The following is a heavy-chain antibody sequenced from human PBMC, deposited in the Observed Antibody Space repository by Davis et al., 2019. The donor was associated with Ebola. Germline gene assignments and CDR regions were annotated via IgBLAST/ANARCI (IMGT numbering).Heavy chain of an antibody. D-gene: IGHD1-1*01. CDR2: IFHFGNT. V-gene: IGHV4-39*01. J-gene: IGHJ5*02. CDR1: GGSISRSSYY. CDR3: ARTMLTSVSESGLGYNNFDP. Sequence: MPSETLSLTCTVSGGSISRSSYYWGWIRQPPGRGLEWIGNIFHFGNTYYNPSLRSRVTLSVDTSTNQFSLNLDSVTAADTAVYYCARTMLTSVSESGLGYNNFDPWGQGTLVTVSS.